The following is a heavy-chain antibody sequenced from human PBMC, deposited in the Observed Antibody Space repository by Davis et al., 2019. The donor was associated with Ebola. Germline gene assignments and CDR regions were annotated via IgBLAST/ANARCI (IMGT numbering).Heavy chain of an antibody. CDR2: IKTDGSYT. J-gene: IGHJ4*02. V-gene: IGHV3-74*01. Sequence: GESLKISCAASGFTFSSYWMHWVRQAPGKGLVWVSRIKTDGSYTNYADPVKGRFAIFRDNAKNTLYLQMNSLRAEDTAVYYCARQHDPSTPAPGFWGQGTLVTVSS. D-gene: IGHD5/OR15-5a*01. CDR1: GFTFSSYW. CDR3: ARQHDPSTPAPGF.